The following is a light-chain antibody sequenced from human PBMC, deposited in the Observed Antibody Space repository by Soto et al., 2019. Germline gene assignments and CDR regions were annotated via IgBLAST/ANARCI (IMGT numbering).Light chain of an antibody. V-gene: IGKV3-11*01. Sequence: EIVLTQSPGTLSLSPGEGATLSCRASQSVSSDLAWYQQKPGQAPRLLIYDASNRATGIPARFSGSGSGTDFTLTISSLEPEDFAVYYWQQRSNWPLTFGGGTKVEIK. J-gene: IGKJ4*01. CDR3: QQRSNWPLT. CDR1: QSVSSD. CDR2: DAS.